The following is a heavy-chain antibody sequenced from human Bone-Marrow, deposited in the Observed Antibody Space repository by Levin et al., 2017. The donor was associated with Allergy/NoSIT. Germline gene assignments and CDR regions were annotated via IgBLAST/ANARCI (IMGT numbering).Heavy chain of an antibody. CDR2: IYYSGST. J-gene: IGHJ6*02. D-gene: IGHD5-12*01. Sequence: SQTLSPTCTVSGGSISSSSYYWGWIRQPPGKGLEWIGTIYYSGSTYYNPSLKSRVTISIDMSKNQFSLKLSSVTAADTAVYYCAREVAYDGPSDYSGMDVWGQGTTVTVSS. CDR3: AREVAYDGPSDYSGMDV. CDR1: GGSISSSSYY. V-gene: IGHV4-39*07.